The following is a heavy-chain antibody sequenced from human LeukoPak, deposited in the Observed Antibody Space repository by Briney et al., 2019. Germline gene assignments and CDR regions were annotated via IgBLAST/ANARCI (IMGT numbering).Heavy chain of an antibody. V-gene: IGHV1-46*01. CDR1: GYTFTSYY. Sequence: GASVKVSCKASGYTFTSYYMHWVRQAPGQGLEWMGIINPSGGSTSYAQKFQGRVTMTRDTSTSTVYMELSSLRSEDAAVYYCARDAVGLTGYYRDVAFDIWGQGTMVTVSS. CDR3: ARDAVGLTGYYRDVAFDI. J-gene: IGHJ3*02. D-gene: IGHD3-9*01. CDR2: INPSGGST.